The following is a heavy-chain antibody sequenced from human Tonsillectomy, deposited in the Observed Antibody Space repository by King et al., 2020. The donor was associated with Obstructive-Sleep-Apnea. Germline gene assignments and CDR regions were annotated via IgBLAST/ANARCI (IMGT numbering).Heavy chain of an antibody. V-gene: IGHV3-11*01. CDR3: ARDGPYASGWDFDS. CDR1: GFTLSDYY. J-gene: IGHJ4*02. D-gene: IGHD6-19*01. Sequence: VQLVESGGGLVRPGGSLRLSRAASGFTLSDYYMSWIRQVPGKGLEWISYISSSGNTIYHADSVKGRFTISRDNAKNSLYLQMNSLRAEDTAVYYCARDGPYASGWDFDSWGQGTLVTVSS. CDR2: ISSSGNTI.